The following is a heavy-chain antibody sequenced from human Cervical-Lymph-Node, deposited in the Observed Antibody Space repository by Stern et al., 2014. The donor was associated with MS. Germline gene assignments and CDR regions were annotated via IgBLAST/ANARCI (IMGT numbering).Heavy chain of an antibody. V-gene: IGHV1-3*04. CDR1: GYTFIDYP. CDR2: INTGNGDT. Sequence: QVQLMQSGAELKKPGASTRVSCKTSGYTFIDYPIHWVRQAPGQGLEWVGWINTGNGDTRYSPKLQGRITITRDTSASTAYMELRSLRSEDTATYYCSSNAFDYWGQGTRVTVSS. J-gene: IGHJ4*02. CDR3: SSNAFDY.